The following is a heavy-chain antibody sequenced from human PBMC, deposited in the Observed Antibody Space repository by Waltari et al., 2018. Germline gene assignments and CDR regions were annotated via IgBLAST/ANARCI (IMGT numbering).Heavy chain of an antibody. Sequence: EVQLVQSGAEVKKPGESLKISCKGSGYSFTSYWIGWVRQMPGKGLEWMGIIYPGDSVTRYSPSFQGQVTSSADKSISTAYLQWSSLKASDTAMYYCARMTLEWLLRLRSGQYWYFDLWGRGTLVTVSS. CDR2: IYPGDSVT. CDR3: ARMTLEWLLRLRSGQYWYFDL. CDR1: GYSFTSYW. V-gene: IGHV5-51*01. D-gene: IGHD3-3*01. J-gene: IGHJ2*01.